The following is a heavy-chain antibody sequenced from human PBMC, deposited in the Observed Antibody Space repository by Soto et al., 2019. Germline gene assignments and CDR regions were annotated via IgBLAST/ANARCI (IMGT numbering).Heavy chain of an antibody. CDR2: IYYSGST. CDR3: ARRWRGGYDHSFDY. D-gene: IGHD5-12*01. V-gene: IGHV4-59*08. Sequence: QVQLQESGPGLVKPSETLSLTCTVSGGSISSYYWSWIRQPPGKGLEWIGSIYYSGSTNYNPSLKSRGTISVDTSKNHFSLKLTSVTAADRAVYYCARRWRGGYDHSFDYWGQGTLVTVSS. J-gene: IGHJ4*02. CDR1: GGSISSYY.